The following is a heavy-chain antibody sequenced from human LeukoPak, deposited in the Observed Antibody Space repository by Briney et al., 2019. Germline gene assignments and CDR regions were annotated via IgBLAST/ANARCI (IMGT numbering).Heavy chain of an antibody. Sequence: PSETLSLTCTVSGGSISSYYWSWIRQPPGKGLEYIGYIHYSGSTNYSPSLKSRVTISVDTSNKQFSLKLSSVTAADTALYYCARHKSGSVAEHAFDIWGQGTMVTVSS. V-gene: IGHV4-59*08. CDR3: ARHKSGSVAEHAFDI. CDR2: IHYSGST. D-gene: IGHD6-19*01. CDR1: GGSISSYY. J-gene: IGHJ3*02.